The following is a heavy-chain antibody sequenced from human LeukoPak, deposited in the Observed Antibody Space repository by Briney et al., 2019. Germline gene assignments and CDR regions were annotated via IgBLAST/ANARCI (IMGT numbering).Heavy chain of an antibody. V-gene: IGHV3-74*01. Sequence: GGSLRLSCAVSGFTFSTYWMHWVRQAPGKGLVWVSRINTDGSLINYADSVKGRFTMSRDNSKNTLYLQMSSLRAEDTAVCYCARVIVGATGIDYWGQGTLVTVSS. CDR1: GFTFSTYW. J-gene: IGHJ4*02. D-gene: IGHD1-26*01. CDR3: ARVIVGATGIDY. CDR2: INTDGSLI.